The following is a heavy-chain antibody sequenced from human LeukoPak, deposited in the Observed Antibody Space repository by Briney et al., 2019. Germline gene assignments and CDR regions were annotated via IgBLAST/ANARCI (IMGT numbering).Heavy chain of an antibody. CDR2: IYSGGST. Sequence: GGSLRLSCAASGFTFSDYAMNWVRQAPGKGLEWVSVIYSGGSTYYADSVKGRFTISRDNSKNTLYLQMNSLRAEDTAVYCCARARAGAGTFFFDYWGQGTLVTVSS. J-gene: IGHJ4*02. CDR3: ARARAGAGTFFFDY. D-gene: IGHD6-13*01. CDR1: GFTFSDYA. V-gene: IGHV3-53*01.